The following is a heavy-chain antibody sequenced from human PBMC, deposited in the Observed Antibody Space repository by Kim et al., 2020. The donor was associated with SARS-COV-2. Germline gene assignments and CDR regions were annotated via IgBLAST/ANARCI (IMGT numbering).Heavy chain of an antibody. D-gene: IGHD3-10*01. Sequence: AESVKGRFTISRDNSKNTLYLQMNSLRAEDTAVYYCAREHDYGSGSYFYYWGQGTLVTVSS. V-gene: IGHV3-30*07. CDR3: AREHDYGSGSYFYY. J-gene: IGHJ4*02.